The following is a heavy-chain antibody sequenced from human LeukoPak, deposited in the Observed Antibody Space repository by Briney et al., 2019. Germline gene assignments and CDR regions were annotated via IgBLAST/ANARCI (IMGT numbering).Heavy chain of an antibody. Sequence: GGSLRLSCAASGFSFNSFSMNWVRQAPGKGLEWVSYISGGSSFTYYVDSVKGRFTISRDNAKNSLYLQMNSLRAEDTAVYYCARDLGYSSGPNYWGQGTRVTVSS. CDR2: ISGGSSFT. CDR1: GFSFNSFS. J-gene: IGHJ4*02. D-gene: IGHD6-19*01. V-gene: IGHV3-21*01. CDR3: ARDLGYSSGPNY.